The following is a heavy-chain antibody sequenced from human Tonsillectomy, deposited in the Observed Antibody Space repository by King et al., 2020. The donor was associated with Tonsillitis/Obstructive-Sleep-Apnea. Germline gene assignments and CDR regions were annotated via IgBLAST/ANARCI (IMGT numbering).Heavy chain of an antibody. CDR3: ARQLELRIEDGMDV. CDR2: ISYDGNNK. Sequence: QLVQSGGGVVQPGRSLRLSCAASGFTFSSFPMHWVRQAPGKGLEWVAVISYDGNNKFYADSVKGRFTISRDNSKNTLYLQMNNLRAEDTAVYYCARQLELRIEDGMDVCGQGTTVTVSS. V-gene: IGHV3-30*04. D-gene: IGHD1-7*01. CDR1: GFTFSSFP. J-gene: IGHJ6*02.